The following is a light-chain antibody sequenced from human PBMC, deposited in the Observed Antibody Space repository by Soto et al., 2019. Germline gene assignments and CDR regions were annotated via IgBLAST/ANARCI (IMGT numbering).Light chain of an antibody. V-gene: IGLV2-14*01. CDR3: SSLTSGSPRV. CDR2: EVT. Sequence: QSALTQPASVSGSPGQSITISCTGTSSDVGGYDYVSWYQQHPDKAPKLRIYEVTDRPSGVSSRFSGSKSGNTASLTISGLQAADEADYYCSSLTSGSPRVVGSGTKLTVL. CDR1: SSDVGGYDY. J-gene: IGLJ1*01.